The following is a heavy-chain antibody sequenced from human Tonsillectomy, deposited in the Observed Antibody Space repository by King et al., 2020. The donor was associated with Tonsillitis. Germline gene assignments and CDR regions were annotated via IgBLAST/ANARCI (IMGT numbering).Heavy chain of an antibody. CDR1: GFTFANAW. CDR2: IKTKTDGETT. V-gene: IGHV3-15*01. D-gene: IGHD2-2*02. CDR3: ATGLLYFGHLIFHDY. J-gene: IGHJ4*02. Sequence: VQLVESGGGLVKPGGSLRLSCVVSGFTFANAWMIWVRQAPGKGLEWVGLIKTKTDGETTDYSAPVKGRFTISRDDSKKTLYLQMNSLKIDDTAVYYCATGLLYFGHLIFHDYWGQGALVTVSS.